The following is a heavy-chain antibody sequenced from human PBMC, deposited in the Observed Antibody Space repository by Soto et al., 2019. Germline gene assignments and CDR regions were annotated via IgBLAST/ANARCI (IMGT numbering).Heavy chain of an antibody. Sequence: EVQLLESGGGLVQPGGSLRLSCAASGFTFSSYVMSWVRQAPGKGLEWVSAISGSGGSTYYADSVKGRFTISRDNSKNTLYLQMNSLRAEDTAVYYCAKTGELEWLVSYWGQGTLVTVSS. CDR2: ISGSGGST. V-gene: IGHV3-23*01. J-gene: IGHJ4*02. CDR1: GFTFSSYV. D-gene: IGHD6-19*01. CDR3: AKTGELEWLVSY.